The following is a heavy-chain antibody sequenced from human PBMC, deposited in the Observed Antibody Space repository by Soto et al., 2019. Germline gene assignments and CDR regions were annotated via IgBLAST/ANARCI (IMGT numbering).Heavy chain of an antibody. Sequence: QMQLVQSGAEVKKPGASVKVSCKASGYTFTSYQMHWVRQAPGQGLEWMGIINPSGFSRTYAPRFQGRVMMTRDTSTNTVYMELRSLRSEDTAVYYCARDGPPTTTGVGPSYTMDVWGQGTTVTVS. D-gene: IGHD3-3*01. J-gene: IGHJ6*02. V-gene: IGHV1-46*01. CDR1: GYTFTSYQ. CDR2: INPSGFSR. CDR3: ARDGPPTTTGVGPSYTMDV.